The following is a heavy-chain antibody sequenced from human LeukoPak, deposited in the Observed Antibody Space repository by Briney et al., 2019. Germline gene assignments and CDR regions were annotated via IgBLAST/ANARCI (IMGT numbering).Heavy chain of an antibody. CDR1: GGSFSGYY. J-gene: IGHJ2*01. Sequence: SETLSLTCGVHGGSFSGYYWSWIRQPPGKGLEWIGSIYYSGSTYYNPSLKSRVTISVDTSKNQFSLKLSSVTAADTAVYYCARAPLTYYYDSSGSNFDLWGRGTLVTVSS. CDR3: ARAPLTYYYDSSGSNFDL. D-gene: IGHD3-22*01. V-gene: IGHV4-34*01. CDR2: IYYSGST.